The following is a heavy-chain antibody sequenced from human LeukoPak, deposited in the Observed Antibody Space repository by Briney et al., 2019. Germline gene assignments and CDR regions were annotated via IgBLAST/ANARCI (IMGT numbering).Heavy chain of an antibody. CDR3: ARIRITMIVVVNHGAFDI. CDR1: GYTFTNYW. D-gene: IGHD3-22*01. J-gene: IGHJ3*02. V-gene: IGHV5-51*01. CDR2: LYPGNSET. Sequence: GESLKISCKGSGYTFTNYWIAWVRQMPGKGLEWMGVLYPGNSETRYSPTFQGQVAISADKSTSTAYLQWSSLKASDTAMYYCARIRITMIVVVNHGAFDIWGQGTMVTVSS.